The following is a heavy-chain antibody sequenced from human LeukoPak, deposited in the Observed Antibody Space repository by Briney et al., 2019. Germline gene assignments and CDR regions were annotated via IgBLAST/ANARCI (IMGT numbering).Heavy chain of an antibody. J-gene: IGHJ1*01. Sequence: ASVKVSFKATGYTFTIYYMHWVRQAPGQGLEWMGIISPSGGSPSYAQKFQGRVTMTRDTSTSTLYMELSSLRSEDTAVYYCAREADFGGHCYMPVRHFQYWGQGTLVTVSS. V-gene: IGHV1-46*01. CDR3: AREADFGGHCYMPVRHFQY. CDR1: GYTFTIYY. D-gene: IGHD2-21*02. CDR2: ISPSGGSP.